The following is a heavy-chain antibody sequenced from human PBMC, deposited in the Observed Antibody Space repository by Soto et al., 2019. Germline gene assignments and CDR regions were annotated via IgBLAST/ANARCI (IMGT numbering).Heavy chain of an antibody. CDR2: ISSSSSYI. Sequence: EVQLVESGGGLVQPGGSLRLSCAASGFTFSSYEMNWVRQAPGKGLEWVSYISSSSSYIYYADSVKGRFTISRDNAKNSLYLQMNSLRAEDTAVYYCARDVMITFGGVIVMSGMDVWGQGTTVTVSS. J-gene: IGHJ6*02. V-gene: IGHV3-48*03. D-gene: IGHD3-16*02. CDR1: GFTFSSYE. CDR3: ARDVMITFGGVIVMSGMDV.